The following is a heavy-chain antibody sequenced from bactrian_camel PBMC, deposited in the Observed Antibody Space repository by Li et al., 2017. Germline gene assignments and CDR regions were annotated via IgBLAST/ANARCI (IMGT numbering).Heavy chain of an antibody. CDR1: TFTGSSYC. Sequence: HVQLVESGGGLVQPGGSLRLSCDTSTFTGSSYCMAWFHQPRDIRGGVAAIGSDSTITYADTVKGRFTISQDNAKNTLYLQMNNLKTEDTAVYYCATLRWLDYWGQGTQVTVS. J-gene: IGHJ4*01. V-gene: IGHV3S1*01. CDR2: IGSDSTI. CDR3: ATLRWLDY. D-gene: IGHD6*01.